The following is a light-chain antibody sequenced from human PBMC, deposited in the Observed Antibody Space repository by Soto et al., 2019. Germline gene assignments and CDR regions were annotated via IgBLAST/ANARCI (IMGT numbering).Light chain of an antibody. J-gene: IGLJ3*02. CDR1: NLGEKS. CDR3: EVWDNSRDVVV. V-gene: IGLV3-21*02. CDR2: DDR. Sequence: SYELTQAPSVSVGPGQTARITCAGNNLGEKSVHWYKQRPGQDPILVIFDDRDRASGIPERISGSNSDNTATLTISGVEAGDEADYFCEVWDNSRDVVVFGGGTKVTVL.